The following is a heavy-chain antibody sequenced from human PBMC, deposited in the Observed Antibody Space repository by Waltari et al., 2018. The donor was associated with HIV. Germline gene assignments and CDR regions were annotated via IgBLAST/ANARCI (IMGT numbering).Heavy chain of an antibody. D-gene: IGHD3-22*01. V-gene: IGHV3-30*01. CDR2: ISYGGRNK. CDR1: GFTFSPFA. Sequence: QVQLVESGGGVVQPGGSLRLSCVASGFTFSPFAFHWVRQAPGRGCEWVELISYGGRNKVYADSVKGRFTISRDNSKNTLYLQMNSLRAEDTAVYYCARDGHFYDSRPLDHWGQGTLVTVSS. J-gene: IGHJ4*02. CDR3: ARDGHFYDSRPLDH.